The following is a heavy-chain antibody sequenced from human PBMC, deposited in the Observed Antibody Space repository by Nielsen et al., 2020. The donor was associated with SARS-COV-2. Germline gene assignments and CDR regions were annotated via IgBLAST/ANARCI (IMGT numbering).Heavy chain of an antibody. D-gene: IGHD3-10*01. CDR3: ARGATRRYGSGSYYLNYYYMDV. Sequence: WIRQPPGKGLEWIGGVYQSGSTYYNSSLKSRVTISVDTSKNQFSLKVRSVTAADTAVYYCARGATRRYGSGSYYLNYYYMDVWGKGTTVTVSS. CDR2: VYQSGST. J-gene: IGHJ6*03. V-gene: IGHV4-38-2*02.